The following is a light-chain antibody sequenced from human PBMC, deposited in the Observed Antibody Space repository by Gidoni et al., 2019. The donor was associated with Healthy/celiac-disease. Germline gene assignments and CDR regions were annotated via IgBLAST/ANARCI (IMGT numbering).Light chain of an antibody. CDR1: QSISSW. CDR2: DAS. V-gene: IGKV1-5*01. Sequence: DSQMTQSPSTLSASVGDRVTITCRASQSISSWLSWYQQKPGKAPKLLIYDASSLESGVPSRFSGSGSGTEFTLTISRLQPYDFATSYCQQYTSYPYTFGQGTKLEIK. J-gene: IGKJ2*01. CDR3: QQYTSYPYT.